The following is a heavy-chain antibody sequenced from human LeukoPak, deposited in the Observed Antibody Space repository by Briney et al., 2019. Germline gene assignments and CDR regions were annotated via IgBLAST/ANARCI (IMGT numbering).Heavy chain of an antibody. J-gene: IGHJ5*01. Sequence: PGGSLRLSCAASGFTFSSYAMSWVRQAPGKGLEWASGISGSGGSTYYADSVKGRFTISRDNSKNTLYLQMNSLRADDTAVYYCAKGSSTVTKNWFDSWGQGTLVTVSS. V-gene: IGHV3-23*01. CDR2: ISGSGGST. CDR1: GFTFSSYA. D-gene: IGHD4-17*01. CDR3: AKGSSTVTKNWFDS.